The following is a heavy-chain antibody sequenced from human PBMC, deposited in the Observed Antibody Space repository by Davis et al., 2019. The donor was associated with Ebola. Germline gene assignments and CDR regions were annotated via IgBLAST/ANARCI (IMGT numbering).Heavy chain of an antibody. D-gene: IGHD3-10*01. CDR1: GFTFSNYA. CDR2: ITSSGRNT. V-gene: IGHV3-23*01. CDR3: AKIGVRHSGDY. Sequence: PGGSLRLSCAASGFTFSNYAMSWVRQAPGKGLECVSSITSSGRNTYYTDSVKGRFTIIRDNSRNTVFLQMNSLRVEDTAVYYCAKIGVRHSGDYWGQGTVVTVSS. J-gene: IGHJ4*02.